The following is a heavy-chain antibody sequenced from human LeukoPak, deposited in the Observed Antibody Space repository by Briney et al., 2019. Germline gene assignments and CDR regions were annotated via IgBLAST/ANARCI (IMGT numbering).Heavy chain of an antibody. D-gene: IGHD3-10*01. J-gene: IGHJ6*03. V-gene: IGHV1-46*01. CDR2: INPSGGST. CDR1: GYTFTSYY. Sequence: GASVKVSCKASGYTFTSYYMHWVRQAPGQGLEWMGIINPSGGSTSYAQKFQGRVTMTRDMSTSTVYMELSSLRSEDTAVYYCARDESLRYYYGSYYYYMDVWGKGNTVTVSS. CDR3: ARDESLRYYYGSYYYYMDV.